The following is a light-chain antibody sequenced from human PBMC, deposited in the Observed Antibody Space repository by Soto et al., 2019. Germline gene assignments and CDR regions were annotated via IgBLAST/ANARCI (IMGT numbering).Light chain of an antibody. V-gene: IGLV2-11*01. CDR2: DVS. CDR3: CSYAGSYASDYV. J-gene: IGLJ1*01. Sequence: QSALTQPPSVSGSPGQSVTISCTGTSSDVGAYDYVSWYQQHPGKAPKLMIYDVSKRPSGVPDRFSGSKSGNTASLTISGLQAEDEAYYYCCSYAGSYASDYVFGAGTKLTGL. CDR1: SSDVGAYDY.